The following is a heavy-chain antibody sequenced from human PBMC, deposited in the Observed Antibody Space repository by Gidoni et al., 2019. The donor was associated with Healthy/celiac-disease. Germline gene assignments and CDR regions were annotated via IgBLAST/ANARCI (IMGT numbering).Heavy chain of an antibody. D-gene: IGHD4-17*01. Sequence: EVQLVESGGGLVQPGGSLRLSCSASGFPFGSYAMHWVRQAPGKGLEYVSAISSNGGSTYYADSVKGRFTISRDNSKNTLYLQMSSLRAEDTAVYYCVKVGMLTTVNFCDYWGQGTLVTVSS. V-gene: IGHV3-64D*06. J-gene: IGHJ4*02. CDR3: VKVGMLTTVNFCDY. CDR2: ISSNGGST. CDR1: GFPFGSYA.